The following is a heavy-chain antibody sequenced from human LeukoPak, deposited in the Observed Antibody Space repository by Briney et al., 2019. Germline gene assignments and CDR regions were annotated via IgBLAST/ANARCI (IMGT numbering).Heavy chain of an antibody. CDR2: IRYDGSNK. D-gene: IGHD3-10*01. J-gene: IGHJ4*01. Sequence: PGGSLRLSCAASGFTFSSYGMHWVRQAPGKGLEWVAFIRYDGSNKYYADSVKGPFTISRDNSKNTLYLQMNSLTAEDTAVYYCAKDLGYYDSRSSLDYWGQGTLVTVSS. CDR3: AKDLGYYDSRSSLDY. CDR1: GFTFSSYG. V-gene: IGHV3-30*02.